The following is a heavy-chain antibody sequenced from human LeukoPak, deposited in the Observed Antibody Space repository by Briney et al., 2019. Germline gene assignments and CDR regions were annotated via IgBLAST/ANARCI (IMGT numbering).Heavy chain of an antibody. CDR1: GLTVSSNY. Sequence: PGGSLRLSCAASGLTVSSNYMSWVRQAPGKGLEWVSVIYSGGSTYYADSVKGRFTISRDTSKNTLYLQMNSLRAEDTAVYYCARDSVYSYAYWFDPWGQGTLVTVSS. CDR2: IYSGGST. CDR3: ARDSVYSYAYWFDP. J-gene: IGHJ5*02. D-gene: IGHD5-18*01. V-gene: IGHV3-53*01.